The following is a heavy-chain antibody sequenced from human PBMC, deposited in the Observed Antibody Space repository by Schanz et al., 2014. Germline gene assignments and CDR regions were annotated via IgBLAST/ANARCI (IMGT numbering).Heavy chain of an antibody. V-gene: IGHV3-30*18. J-gene: IGHJ3*02. CDR3: AKGRFGELSAFDI. Sequence: VQLVESGGGVVQPGRSLRLSCAASGFTFSTHAMHWVRQAPGKGLEWVALVSSDGNNDYYTDSVKGRFTISRDNAENTLFLQMNSLRAGDAAVYYCAKGRFGELSAFDIWGQGTMVTVSS. CDR1: GFTFSTHA. D-gene: IGHD3-10*01. CDR2: VSSDGNND.